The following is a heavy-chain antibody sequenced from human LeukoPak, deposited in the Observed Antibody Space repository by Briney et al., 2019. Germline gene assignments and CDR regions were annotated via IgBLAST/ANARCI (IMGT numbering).Heavy chain of an antibody. D-gene: IGHD4-23*01. CDR1: GFTLSNYG. CDR2: ISYDGSNK. CDR3: AKDLGGTSFSYYHYGMDV. J-gene: IGHJ6*02. V-gene: IGHV3-30*18. Sequence: GGSLRLSCAASGFTLSNYGIHWVRQAPGKGLEWVALISYDGSNKYYADSVKGRFTVSRDNSKNTLSLQMNSLRGEDTAMYYCAKDLGGTSFSYYHYGMDVWGQGTTVTVSS.